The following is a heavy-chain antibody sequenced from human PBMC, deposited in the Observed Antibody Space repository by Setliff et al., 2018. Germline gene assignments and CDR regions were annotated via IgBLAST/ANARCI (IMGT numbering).Heavy chain of an antibody. Sequence: KPGGSLRLSCAASGFTFSDYYMSWIRQAPGKGLEWVSYISSSGSTIYYADSVKGRFTISRDNAKNSLYLQMNSLRAEDTAVYYCARGSGYLTPFYYYYGMDVWGQGTTVTVSS. D-gene: IGHD5-12*01. CDR2: ISSSGSTI. CDR1: GFTFSDYY. CDR3: ARGSGYLTPFYYYYGMDV. V-gene: IGHV3-11*04. J-gene: IGHJ6*02.